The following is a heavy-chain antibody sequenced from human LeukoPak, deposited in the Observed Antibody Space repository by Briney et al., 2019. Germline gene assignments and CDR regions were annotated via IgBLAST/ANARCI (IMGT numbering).Heavy chain of an antibody. CDR2: IKQDGSRK. D-gene: IGHD3-9*01. CDR1: GFTLNNYW. CDR3: ARDLSNKILTTYYDVFDI. Sequence: PGGSLRLSCAASGFTLNNYWMTWVRQAPGEGLEWVANIKQDGSRKHYVDSVEGRFTISRDNARNSLYLQMNSLRAEDTAVYYCARDLSNKILTTYYDVFDIWGQGTPVTVSS. J-gene: IGHJ3*02. V-gene: IGHV3-7*03.